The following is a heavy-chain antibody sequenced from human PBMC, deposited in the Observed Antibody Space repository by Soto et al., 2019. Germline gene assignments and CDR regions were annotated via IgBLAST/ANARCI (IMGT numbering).Heavy chain of an antibody. CDR1: TNYS. V-gene: IGHV3-21*01. CDR2: ISSNGAHP. D-gene: IGHD4-17*01. CDR3: VRGYGDYEGFQY. Sequence: GGSLRLSCTAFTNYSVNWVHQAPGKGLEWVSSISSNGAHPYYGDSVRGRFTISRDNAKNSVDLQMNSLRAEDTAVYYCVRGYGDYEGFQYWGQGTRVTVSS. J-gene: IGHJ4*02.